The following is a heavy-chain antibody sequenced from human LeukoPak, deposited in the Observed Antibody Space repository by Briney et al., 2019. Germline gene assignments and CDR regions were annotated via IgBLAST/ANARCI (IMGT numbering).Heavy chain of an antibody. CDR3: TADGPLWFGELL. Sequence: GGSLRLSCAASGFTFSNAWMSWVRQAPGKGLEWVGRIKSKTDGGTTDYAAPVKGRFTISRDDSKNTLYLQMNSLKTEDTAVYYCTADGPLWFGELLWGQGTLVTVSS. V-gene: IGHV3-15*01. J-gene: IGHJ4*02. D-gene: IGHD3-10*01. CDR1: GFTFSNAW. CDR2: IKSKTDGGTT.